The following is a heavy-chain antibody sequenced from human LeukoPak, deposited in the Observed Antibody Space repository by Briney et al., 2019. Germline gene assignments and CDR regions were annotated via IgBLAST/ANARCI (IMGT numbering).Heavy chain of an antibody. D-gene: IGHD3-22*01. CDR3: ARVDSMEGYYFDY. CDR2: IRSKDNSYAT. J-gene: IGHJ4*02. Sequence: GGSLRLSCAASGITFGGSTMCWVRQASGKGLEWIGRIRSKDNSYATAYAASVNGRFTISRDDSKNTAYLQMNSLKTEDTAVYYCARVDSMEGYYFDYWGQGTLVTVSS. V-gene: IGHV3-73*01. CDR1: GITFGGST.